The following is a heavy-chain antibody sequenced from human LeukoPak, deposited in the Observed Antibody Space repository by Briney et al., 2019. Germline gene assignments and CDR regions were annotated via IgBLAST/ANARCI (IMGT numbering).Heavy chain of an antibody. CDR1: GFTFKIYS. CDR3: ARDDTSAHFFDY. D-gene: IGHD3-10*01. Sequence: KSGGSLRLSCAAPGFTFKIYSMNWVRQAPGKGLEWVSSISSSSSHMYYADSVKGRFTISRDNAKNSLYLQMNTLRAEDTAVYYCARDDTSAHFFDYWGQGTLVTVSS. CDR2: ISSSSSHM. J-gene: IGHJ4*02. V-gene: IGHV3-21*01.